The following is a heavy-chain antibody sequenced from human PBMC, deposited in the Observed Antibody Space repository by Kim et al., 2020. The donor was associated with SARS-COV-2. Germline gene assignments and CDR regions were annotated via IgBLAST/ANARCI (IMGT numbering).Heavy chain of an antibody. V-gene: IGHV4-39*01. Sequence: SETLSLTCTVSGGSISSSSYYWGWIRQPPGKGLEWIGSIYYSGSTYYNPSLKSRVTISVDTSKNQFSLKLSSVTAADTAVYYCARRVTYYYDSSGRVGAFDIWGQGTMVTVSS. CDR2: IYYSGST. CDR1: GGSISSSSYY. CDR3: ARRVTYYYDSSGRVGAFDI. D-gene: IGHD3-22*01. J-gene: IGHJ3*02.